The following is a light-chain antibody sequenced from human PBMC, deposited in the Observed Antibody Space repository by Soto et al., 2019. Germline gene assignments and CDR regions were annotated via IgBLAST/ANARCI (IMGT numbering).Light chain of an antibody. Sequence: EIVLTQSPDTLSLSPGERATLSCRASQSLSSSYLAWYQQKPGQAPRLLLYGASRRATGIPDRFSGSGSGTDFTLIISRLEPEDFAVYYCQLYGNSPPLTFGGGTKVEI. CDR3: QLYGNSPPLT. J-gene: IGKJ4*01. CDR1: QSLSSSY. V-gene: IGKV3-20*01. CDR2: GAS.